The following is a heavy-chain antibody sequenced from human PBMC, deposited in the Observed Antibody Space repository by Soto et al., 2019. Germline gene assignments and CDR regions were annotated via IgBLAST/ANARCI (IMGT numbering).Heavy chain of an antibody. J-gene: IGHJ4*02. CDR3: ARLVYDSSGYRPG. V-gene: IGHV4-34*01. CDR1: GGSLSDYS. Sequence: SETLSLTCAVYGGSLSDYSWTWIRQAPRRGLEWIGEVDTSGITNYNPSLESRITFSIDTSNSQFSLRLSSVTAADTAVYYCARLVYDSSGYRPGWGQGTQVTVS. D-gene: IGHD3-22*01. CDR2: VDTSGIT.